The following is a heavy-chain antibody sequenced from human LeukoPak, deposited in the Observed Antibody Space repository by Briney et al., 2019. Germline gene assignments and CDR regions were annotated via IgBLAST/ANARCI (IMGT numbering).Heavy chain of an antibody. CDR3: ARGRIAAAGTACDAFDI. V-gene: IGHV4-34*01. CDR2: INHSGST. J-gene: IGHJ3*02. CDR1: GGSFSGYY. Sequence: SETLSLTCAAYGGSFSGYYWSWIRQPPGKGLEWIGEINHSGSTNYNPSLKSRVTISVDTSKNQFSLKLSSVTAADTAVYYCARGRIAAAGTACDAFDIRGQGTMVTVSS. D-gene: IGHD6-13*01.